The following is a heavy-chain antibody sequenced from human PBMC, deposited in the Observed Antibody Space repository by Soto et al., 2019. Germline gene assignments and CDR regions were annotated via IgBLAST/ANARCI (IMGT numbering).Heavy chain of an antibody. CDR1: GYTFTSYC. CDR3: ARGGYYDFWSGYSGFYYGMDV. D-gene: IGHD3-3*01. J-gene: IGHJ6*02. V-gene: IGHV1-46*01. Sequence: ASVKVSCKASGYTFTSYCMHWVRQAPGQGLEWMGIINPSGGSTSYAQKFQGRVTMTRDTSTSTVYMELSSLRSEDTAVYYCARGGYYDFWSGYSGFYYGMDVWGQETTVTVSS. CDR2: INPSGGST.